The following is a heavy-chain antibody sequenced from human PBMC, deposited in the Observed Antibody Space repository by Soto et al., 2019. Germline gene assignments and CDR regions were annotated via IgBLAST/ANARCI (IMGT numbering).Heavy chain of an antibody. CDR2: INPNSGVT. V-gene: IGHV1-2*04. Sequence: QVQLVQSGAEVKKPGASVTVSCRASGDSFTGYYMHWVRQAPGQGLERMGWINPNSGVTKYAQKFQDWVTMTRDTSMRTVYMELSRLRSDDTAVYYCARESGGATATLDYYYFYMDVWGTGTTVTVSS. J-gene: IGHJ6*03. D-gene: IGHD1-26*01. CDR1: GDSFTGYY. CDR3: ARESGGATATLDYYYFYMDV.